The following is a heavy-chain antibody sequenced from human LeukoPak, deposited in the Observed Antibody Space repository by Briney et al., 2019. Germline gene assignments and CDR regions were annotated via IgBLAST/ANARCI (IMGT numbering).Heavy chain of an antibody. J-gene: IGHJ4*02. CDR2: ISSSSSAI. CDR1: GFTFSDWS. Sequence: GESLRLSCAASGFTFSDWSMNWVRQAPGKGLEWVSYISSSSSAIHYADSVKGRFTISRDNAKNSLYLQMNSLRADDTAVYYCVMGVEGATVTAIGNWGQGTLVTVSS. V-gene: IGHV3-48*04. D-gene: IGHD2-21*02. CDR3: VMGVEGATVTAIGN.